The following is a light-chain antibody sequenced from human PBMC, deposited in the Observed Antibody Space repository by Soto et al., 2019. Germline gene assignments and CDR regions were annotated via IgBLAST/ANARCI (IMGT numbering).Light chain of an antibody. CDR3: QQYHSYWT. Sequence: DIHMTQSPSTLSGSLGDRVTITFRASQTISSWLAWYQQKPGKAPKLLIYDASSLESGVPQRFSGSGSGTEFTLTISSLQTDDFSTYYCQQYHSYWTFGQGTKVDI. CDR2: DAS. CDR1: QTISSW. V-gene: IGKV1-5*01. J-gene: IGKJ1*01.